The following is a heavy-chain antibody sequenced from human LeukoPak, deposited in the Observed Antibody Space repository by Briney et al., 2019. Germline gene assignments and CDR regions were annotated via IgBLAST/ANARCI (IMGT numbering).Heavy chain of an antibody. Sequence: GGSLRLSCAASGFTFSSYAMSWVRQAPGKGLEWVSAISGSGGSTYYADSVKGRFTISRDNSENTLYLQMNSLRAEDTAVYYCAKAYSGSHLFQYWGQGTLVTVSS. V-gene: IGHV3-23*01. CDR1: GFTFSSYA. CDR2: ISGSGGST. CDR3: AKAYSGSHLFQY. D-gene: IGHD1-26*01. J-gene: IGHJ4*02.